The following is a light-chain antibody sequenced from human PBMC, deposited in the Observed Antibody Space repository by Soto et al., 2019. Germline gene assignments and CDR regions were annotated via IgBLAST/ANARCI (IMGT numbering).Light chain of an antibody. V-gene: IGKV3-15*01. Sequence: IVMTQSPATLSVSPGERATLSCRASQSVSSNLAWYQQKPGQAPRLLIYGASTRATGIPARFSGSGSGTEFTLTISSLQSEDFAVYYCQQYKNWPYTFGQGTKLEIK. J-gene: IGKJ2*01. CDR3: QQYKNWPYT. CDR1: QSVSSN. CDR2: GAS.